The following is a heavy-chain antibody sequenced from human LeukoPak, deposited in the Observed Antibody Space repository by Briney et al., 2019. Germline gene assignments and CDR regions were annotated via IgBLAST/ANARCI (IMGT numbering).Heavy chain of an antibody. CDR3: ARARVGSYSEANWFDP. CDR1: GGSLSRYY. D-gene: IGHD1-26*01. CDR2: IYSSGST. Sequence: SETLSLTCTGSGGSLSRYYWSWIRQPPGRGVEGVGDIYSSGSTNYNPSLNSRVTISVATSKNQFSLKLSSVTAADTAVYYCARARVGSYSEANWFDPWGQGTLVTVSS. J-gene: IGHJ5*02. V-gene: IGHV4-59*01.